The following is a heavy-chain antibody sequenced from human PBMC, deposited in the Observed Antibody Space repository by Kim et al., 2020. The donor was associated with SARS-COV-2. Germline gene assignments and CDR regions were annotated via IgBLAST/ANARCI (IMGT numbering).Heavy chain of an antibody. D-gene: IGHD2-2*01. Sequence: GRFTISRDNAKNSLYLQMNSLRDEDTAVYYCARYRYCSSTSCSNSYGMDVWGQGTTVTVSS. V-gene: IGHV3-48*02. CDR3: ARYRYCSSTSCSNSYGMDV. J-gene: IGHJ6*02.